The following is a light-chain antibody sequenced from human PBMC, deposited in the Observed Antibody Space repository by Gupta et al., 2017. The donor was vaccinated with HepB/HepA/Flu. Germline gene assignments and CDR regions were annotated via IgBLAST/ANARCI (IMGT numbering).Light chain of an antibody. CDR1: NLETKS. V-gene: IGLV3-21*03. J-gene: IGLJ3*02. CDR2: YKS. Sequence: SYVLSQSPSGSVAPGKTAMITCGGNNLETKSVHWYQQKPGPAPVWVVSYKSDRPSGIPERFSGSNSGTTATLTISRVQAGDEADYYCPAWDTSENRWVFGGGTKLTVL. CDR3: PAWDTSENRWV.